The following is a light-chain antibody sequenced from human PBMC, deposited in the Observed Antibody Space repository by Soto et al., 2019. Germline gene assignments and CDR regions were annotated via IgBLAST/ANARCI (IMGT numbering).Light chain of an antibody. Sequence: EIVFTQSPATLSLSPGERATLSCRASQSVISSLAWYQQKPGQAPRLLIYDASNRATGITARFSGSGSGTDFTLTTIRREPEDFAVYYFQLRIHWPLTFGRGTKVEIK. CDR3: QLRIHWPLT. CDR2: DAS. V-gene: IGKV3-11*01. J-gene: IGKJ4*01. CDR1: QSVISS.